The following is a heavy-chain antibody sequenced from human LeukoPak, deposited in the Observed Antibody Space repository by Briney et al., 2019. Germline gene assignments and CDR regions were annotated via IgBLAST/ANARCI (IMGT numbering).Heavy chain of an antibody. Sequence: GGSLRLSCAASGFTFSSYAMSWVRQAPGKGLEWVSAISGSGGSTYYADSVKGRLTISRDNSKNTLYLQRNSLRAEDTAVYYCESSGYYHHPYYFDYWGQGTLVTVSS. CDR2: ISGSGGST. J-gene: IGHJ4*02. CDR1: GFTFSSYA. D-gene: IGHD3-22*01. V-gene: IGHV3-23*01. CDR3: ESSGYYHHPYYFDY.